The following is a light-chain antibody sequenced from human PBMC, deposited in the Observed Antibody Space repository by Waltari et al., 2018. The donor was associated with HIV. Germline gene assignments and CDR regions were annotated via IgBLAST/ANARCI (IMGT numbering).Light chain of an antibody. CDR3: GTWDSSLSAGV. J-gene: IGLJ2*01. CDR1: NSNIGNNY. CDR2: DHN. V-gene: IGLV1-51*01. Sequence: QSVLTQPPSVSAAPGQKVTISCSGSNSNIGNNYVSWYQQLPGSAPKLLIYDHNKRPSGIPDRFSGSKSGTSATLGITGLQTGDEADYYCGTWDSSLSAGVFGGGTKVTVL.